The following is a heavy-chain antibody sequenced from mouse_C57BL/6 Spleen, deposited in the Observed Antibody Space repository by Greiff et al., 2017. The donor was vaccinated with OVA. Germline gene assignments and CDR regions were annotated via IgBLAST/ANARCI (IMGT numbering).Heavy chain of an antibody. CDR3: ARNFFDYGSSGYFDV. Sequence: QVQLKESGPGLVQPSQSLSITCTVSGFSLTSYGVHWVRQSPGKGLEWLGVIWSGGSTDYNAAFISRLSISKDNSKSRVFFKMNSLQADDTAIYYCARNFFDYGSSGYFDVWGTGTTVTVSS. CDR2: IWSGGST. D-gene: IGHD1-1*01. J-gene: IGHJ1*03. V-gene: IGHV2-2*01. CDR1: GFSLTSYG.